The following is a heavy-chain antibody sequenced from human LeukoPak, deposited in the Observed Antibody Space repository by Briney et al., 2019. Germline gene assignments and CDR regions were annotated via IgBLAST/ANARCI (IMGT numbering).Heavy chain of an antibody. J-gene: IGHJ4*02. Sequence: PSETLSLTCTVSGGSISSSSYYWGWIRQPPGKGLEWIGSIYYSGSTYYNPSLKSRVTISVDTSKNQFSLKLSSVTAADTAVYYCARDPAAGAANSYYFDYWGQGTLVTVSS. D-gene: IGHD6-25*01. V-gene: IGHV4-39*02. CDR3: ARDPAAGAANSYYFDY. CDR1: GGSISSSSYY. CDR2: IYYSGST.